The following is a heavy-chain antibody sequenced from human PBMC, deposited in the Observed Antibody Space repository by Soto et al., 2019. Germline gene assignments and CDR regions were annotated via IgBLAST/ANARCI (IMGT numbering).Heavy chain of an antibody. CDR1: GFTFSSYA. Sequence: QVQLVESGGGVVQPGRSLRLSCAASGFTFSSYAMHWVRQAPGKGLEWVAVISYDGSNKYYADSVKGRFTISRDNSKNTLYLQMNSLRAEDTAVYYCARDLRYCSGGSCYGYYYYGMDVW. D-gene: IGHD2-15*01. CDR3: ARDLRYCSGGSCYGYYYYGMDV. V-gene: IGHV3-30-3*01. CDR2: ISYDGSNK. J-gene: IGHJ6*01.